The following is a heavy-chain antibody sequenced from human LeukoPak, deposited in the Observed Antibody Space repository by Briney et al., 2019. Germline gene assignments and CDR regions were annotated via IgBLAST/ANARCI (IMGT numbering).Heavy chain of an antibody. Sequence: GGSLRLSCAASGFTISIYGMDWVRQAPGKGLEWVGRIKRKSDGGTTDYAAPVKGRFTISRDDSKTTLYLQMNSLKTEDTAVYYCTSGAMLVSWGQGTLVTVSS. V-gene: IGHV3-15*01. CDR3: TSGAMLVS. CDR1: GFTISIYG. J-gene: IGHJ5*02. CDR2: IKRKSDGGTT. D-gene: IGHD3-22*01.